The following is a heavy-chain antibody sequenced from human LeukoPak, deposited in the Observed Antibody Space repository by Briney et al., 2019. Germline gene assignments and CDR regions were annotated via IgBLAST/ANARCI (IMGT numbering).Heavy chain of an antibody. CDR1: GFTFSSYG. J-gene: IGHJ4*02. V-gene: IGHV3-30*18. Sequence: PGGSLRLSCAASGFTFSSYGMHWVRQAPGKGLEWVAVISYDGRDKYYADSVQVRFTISRHNSNNTMYLQLNSLRYEYTAVYSFAKGSSTTVVTIDYWGQGTLVTVSS. CDR3: AKGSSTTVVTIDY. CDR2: ISYDGRDK. D-gene: IGHD4-23*01.